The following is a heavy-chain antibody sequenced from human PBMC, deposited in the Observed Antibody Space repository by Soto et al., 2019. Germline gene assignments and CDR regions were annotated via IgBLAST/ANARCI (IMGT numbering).Heavy chain of an antibody. Sequence: GASVKVSCKTSGYNFAGHYLHWVRQAPGQGLDWMGWINPNSGGTIYAQKFQGRVTMTSDTSISTAYMVLTSLRSDDTAVYYCARDSHYDILTGYSRNAFDMWGRGTVVTVS. J-gene: IGHJ3*02. CDR3: ARDSHYDILTGYSRNAFDM. CDR1: GYNFAGHY. CDR2: INPNSGGT. D-gene: IGHD3-9*01. V-gene: IGHV1-2*02.